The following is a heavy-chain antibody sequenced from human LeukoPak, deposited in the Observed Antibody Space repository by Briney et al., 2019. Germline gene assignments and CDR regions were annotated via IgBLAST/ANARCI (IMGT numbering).Heavy chain of an antibody. Sequence: SQTLSLTCAVSGGSISSGGYSWSCIRQPPGKGLEWIGYIYHSGSTYYNPSLKSRVTISVDRSKNQFSLKLSSVTAADTAVYYCARALTYYYDSSGYARYYFDYWGQGTLVTVSS. V-gene: IGHV4-30-2*01. CDR2: IYHSGST. CDR3: ARALTYYYDSSGYARYYFDY. J-gene: IGHJ4*02. CDR1: GGSISSGGYS. D-gene: IGHD3-22*01.